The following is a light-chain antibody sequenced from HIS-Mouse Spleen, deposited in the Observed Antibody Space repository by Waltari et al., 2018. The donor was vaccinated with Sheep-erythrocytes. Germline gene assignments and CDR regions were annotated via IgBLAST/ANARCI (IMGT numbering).Light chain of an antibody. V-gene: IGLV2-11*01. CDR2: DVS. Sequence: QSALTQPRSVSGSPGQSVTISCTGTSSDVGGYNYVSWYQQPPGKAPKLMIYDVSKRPSGVLCRFSGSKSCNTASLTSSGLQAEDEADYYCCSYAGSYNYVFGTGTKVTVL. J-gene: IGLJ1*01. CDR3: CSYAGSYNYV. CDR1: SSDVGGYNY.